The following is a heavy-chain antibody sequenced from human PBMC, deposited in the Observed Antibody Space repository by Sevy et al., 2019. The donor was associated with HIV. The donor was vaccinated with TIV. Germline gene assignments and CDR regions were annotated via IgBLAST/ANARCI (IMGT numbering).Heavy chain of an antibody. J-gene: IGHJ4*02. Sequence: GGSLRLSRTASGFTFDDYAMSWFRQAPGKGLEWVAFITRNSYEAYGGTREYAASVKGRFTISRDDSKSIAYLQMNSLKTEDTAMYYCSRALATAVTPEYYFDYWGQGTLVTVSS. CDR2: ITRNSYEAYGGTR. CDR1: GFTFDDYA. V-gene: IGHV3-49*03. D-gene: IGHD2-15*01. CDR3: SRALATAVTPEYYFDY.